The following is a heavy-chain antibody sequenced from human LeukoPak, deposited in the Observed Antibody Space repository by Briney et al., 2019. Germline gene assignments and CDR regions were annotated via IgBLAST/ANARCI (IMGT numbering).Heavy chain of an antibody. CDR3: ARGPAIWFGRRRELDY. V-gene: IGHV3-74*01. CDR2: INSDGSST. Sequence: GGSLRLSCAASGFTFSSYWMHWVRQAPGKGLVWVSRINSDGSSTSYADSVKGRFTISRDNAKNTLYLQMNSLRAEDTAVYYCARGPAIWFGRRRELDYWGQGTLVTVSS. D-gene: IGHD3-10*01. CDR1: GFTFSSYW. J-gene: IGHJ4*02.